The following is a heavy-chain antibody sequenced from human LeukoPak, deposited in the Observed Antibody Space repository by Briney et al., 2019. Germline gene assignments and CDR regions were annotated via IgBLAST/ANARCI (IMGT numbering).Heavy chain of an antibody. V-gene: IGHV4-31*03. Sequence: SQTLSLTCTVSGDSLTISSYYWAWIRQHPGKGLEWIVYIHPSGSTDYNPSLKSRLTMSLDTSQNQFSLKLTSVTAADTAIYYCARGLDGFKTGHWGQGTLVTVSS. CDR3: ARGLDGFKTGH. CDR2: IHPSGST. J-gene: IGHJ4*02. CDR1: GDSLTISSYY. D-gene: IGHD5-24*01.